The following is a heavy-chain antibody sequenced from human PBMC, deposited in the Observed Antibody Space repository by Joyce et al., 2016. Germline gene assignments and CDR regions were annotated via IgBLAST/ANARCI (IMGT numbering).Heavy chain of an antibody. CDR3: ARGHDWYAA. CDR1: GGAFGSYT. Sequence: QVQLVQSGTEVKTPGSAVQVSCKASGGAFGSYTITLLRQAPGRGPEGSGSITPNLGTVNYAQNFQGRVKISADESKNTAYMEWSRLRSEDTAVYYCARGHDWYAAWGQGSLVTVSS. CDR2: ITPNLGTV. J-gene: IGHJ5*02. V-gene: IGHV1-69*11. D-gene: IGHD3-9*01.